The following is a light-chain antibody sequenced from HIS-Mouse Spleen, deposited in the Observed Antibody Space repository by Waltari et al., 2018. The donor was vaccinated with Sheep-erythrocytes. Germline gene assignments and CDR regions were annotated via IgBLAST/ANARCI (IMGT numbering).Light chain of an antibody. J-gene: IGLJ2*01. CDR3: QAWDSSTVV. CDR2: QDS. CDR1: KLGDKY. V-gene: IGLV3-1*01. Sequence: SCELPQPPSVSVSPAQTASITCSGVKLGDKYACWYQQKPGQSPVLVIYQDSKRPSGIPERFSGSNSGNTATLTISGTQAMDEADYYCQAWDSSTVVFGGGTKLTVL.